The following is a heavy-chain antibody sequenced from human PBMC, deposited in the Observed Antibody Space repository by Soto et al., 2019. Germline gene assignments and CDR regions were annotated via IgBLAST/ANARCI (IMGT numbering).Heavy chain of an antibody. CDR2: ISAHNGNT. J-gene: IGHJ4*02. CDR3: ARGRYGDY. D-gene: IGHD1-1*01. V-gene: IGHV1-18*01. Sequence: QVHLVQSGAEVKKPGASVKVSCKGSGYAFTTYGITWVRQAPGQGLEWMGWISAHNGNTIYAQKLQGRVTVTSDTSTSTADMELRSLRSDDTAVYYCARGRYGDYWGQGALVTVSS. CDR1: GYAFTTYG.